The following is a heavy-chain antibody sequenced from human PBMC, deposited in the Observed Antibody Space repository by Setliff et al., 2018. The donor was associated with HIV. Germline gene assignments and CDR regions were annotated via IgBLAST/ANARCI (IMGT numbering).Heavy chain of an antibody. CDR1: GGSINNPNFY. CDR3: ARGRMATVLIRNWIDP. Sequence: SETLSHTCTVSGGSINNPNFYWGWIRQSPGKGLEWIGNVYHTGTTYYKPSLRSRVTISIDTSKNQFSLKLSSVTAADTAMYYCARGRMATVLIRNWIDPWGQGTLVTVSS. D-gene: IGHD4-4*01. V-gene: IGHV4-39*07. CDR2: VYHTGTT. J-gene: IGHJ5*02.